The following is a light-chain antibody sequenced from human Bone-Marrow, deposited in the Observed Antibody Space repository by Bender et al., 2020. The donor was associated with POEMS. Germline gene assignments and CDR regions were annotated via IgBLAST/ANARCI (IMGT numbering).Light chain of an antibody. Sequence: QSALTQPASVSGSPGQSITISCTGTNSDVGTYDLVSWYQQHPGKAPKVMIYYVTKRPSGVSSRFSGSKSGNTASLTISGLQTGDEADYYCCSYAGAPTFGVVFGGGTKLTVL. J-gene: IGLJ3*02. CDR1: NSDVGTYDL. CDR3: CSYAGAPTFGVV. V-gene: IGLV2-23*02. CDR2: YVT.